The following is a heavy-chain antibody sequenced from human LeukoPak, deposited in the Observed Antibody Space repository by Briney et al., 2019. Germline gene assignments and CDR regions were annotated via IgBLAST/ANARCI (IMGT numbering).Heavy chain of an antibody. D-gene: IGHD6-13*01. CDR2: INHSGST. V-gene: IGHV4-34*01. CDR3: ASLYSSSHDY. CDR1: GGSFSGYY. Sequence: PSETLSLTCAVYGGSFSGYYWSWIRQPPGKGLEWIGEINHSGSTNYNPSLKSRVTISVDTSKNQFSLKLSSVTASDTAVYYCASLYSSSHDYWGQGTLVTVSS. J-gene: IGHJ4*02.